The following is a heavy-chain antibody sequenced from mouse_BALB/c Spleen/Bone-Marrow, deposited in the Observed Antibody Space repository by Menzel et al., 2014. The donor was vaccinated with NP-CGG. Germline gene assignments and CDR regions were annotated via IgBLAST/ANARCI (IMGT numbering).Heavy chain of an antibody. CDR3: TTLARNKFDY. CDR1: GYTFSNHW. Sequence: SGTVLARPGAAVKMSCKASGYTFSNHWMHWVKQRPGQGLEWIGTIYPGNSDTTYNQKFKGKATLTAVTSTSTAYMELSSLTNEDSAVYYCTTLARNKFDYWGQGTTLTVSS. V-gene: IGHV1-5*01. CDR2: IYPGNSDT. J-gene: IGHJ2*01. D-gene: IGHD3-1*01.